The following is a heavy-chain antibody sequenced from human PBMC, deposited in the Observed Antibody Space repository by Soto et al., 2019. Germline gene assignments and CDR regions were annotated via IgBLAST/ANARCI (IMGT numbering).Heavy chain of an antibody. CDR2: VFYSGAT. V-gene: IGHV4-30-4*01. CDR1: GGPIKTGDYY. Sequence: SETLSLACNVSGGPIKTGDYYWNWIRQPPGKGLEWIGYVFYSGATNYSPSLKSRAAISMDTSKNQFSLSLTSVTAADTAVYYCARAGFSYGHLLFWGQGIRVTVSS. J-gene: IGHJ4*02. D-gene: IGHD3-10*01. CDR3: ARAGFSYGHLLF.